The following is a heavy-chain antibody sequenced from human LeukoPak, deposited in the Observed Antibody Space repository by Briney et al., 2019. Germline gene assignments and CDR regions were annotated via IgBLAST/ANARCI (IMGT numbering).Heavy chain of an antibody. CDR2: IGTASDT. J-gene: IGHJ6*03. CDR3: ARGPPRGKYYYMDV. Sequence: PGQSRTLARAASGFIFSSVDMHWDRQPTGQVLEWDSTIGTASDTYDPGSVEGRFTLSRDNAKTSLYLQMNSLTAGDTAVYYCARGPPRGKYYYMDVWGKGTTVTVSS. D-gene: IGHD1-1*01. CDR1: GFIFSSVD. V-gene: IGHV3-13*01.